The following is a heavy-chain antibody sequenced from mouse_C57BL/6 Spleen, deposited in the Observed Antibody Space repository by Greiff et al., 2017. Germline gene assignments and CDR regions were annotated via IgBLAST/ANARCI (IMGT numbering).Heavy chain of an antibody. J-gene: IGHJ3*01. CDR1: GYTFTSYW. Sequence: QVQLQQPGAELVMPGASVKLSCKASGYTFTSYWMHWVKQRPGQGLEWIGEIDPSDSYTNYNQKFKGKSTLTVDKSSSTAYMQLSSLTSEDSAVYYCARPLYGSSSWFAYWGQGTLVTGSA. CDR3: ARPLYGSSSWFAY. V-gene: IGHV1-69*01. CDR2: IDPSDSYT. D-gene: IGHD1-1*01.